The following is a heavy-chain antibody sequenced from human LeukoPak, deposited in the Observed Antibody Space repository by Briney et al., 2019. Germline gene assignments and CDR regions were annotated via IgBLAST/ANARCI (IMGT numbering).Heavy chain of an antibody. CDR1: GITLSNYV. CDR3: AKRGVVIRVILVGFHKEAYYFDS. D-gene: IGHD3-22*01. J-gene: IGHJ4*02. V-gene: IGHV3-23*01. Sequence: GGSLRLSCAVSGITLSNYVMTWVRQAPGKGLEWVAGISDTGGRTNYADSVKGRFTISRDNPKNTLYLQMNSLRAEDTAVYFCAKRGVVIRVILVGFHKEAYYFDSWGQGALVTVSS. CDR2: ISDTGGRT.